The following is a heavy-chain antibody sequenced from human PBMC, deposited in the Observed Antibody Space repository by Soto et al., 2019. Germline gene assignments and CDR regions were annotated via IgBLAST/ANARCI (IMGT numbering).Heavy chain of an antibody. V-gene: IGHV4-59*01. CDR2: IYYSGST. CDR3: GKIVSDAYDFWGVYYMGS. J-gene: IGHJ5*02. D-gene: IGHD3-3*01. CDR1: GGSISSYY. Sequence: SETLSLTCTVSGGSISSYYWSWIRQPPGKGLEWVGYIYYSGSTNYNPSLKSRVTISVDTSKNQFSLKLSSVTAADTAVYYCGKIVSDAYDFWGVYYMGSWGQGPRVTVSS.